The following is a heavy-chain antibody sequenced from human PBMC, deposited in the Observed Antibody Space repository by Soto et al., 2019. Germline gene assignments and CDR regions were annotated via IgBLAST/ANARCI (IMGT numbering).Heavy chain of an antibody. J-gene: IGHJ4*02. D-gene: IGHD2-15*01. V-gene: IGHV1-8*02. CDR1: GYTFSSYD. CDR2: MHLKNGNT. Sequence: QVQLAQSGAEVKKPGASVKVSCKASGYTFSSYDINWVRQATGQGLEWMGWMHLKNGNTYYEQKFRVRVTRTRDISIGTVYMELSSLVLKDTAVYFCARNKNDGGRHIDHWGQRSMVSVSS. CDR3: ARNKNDGGRHIDH.